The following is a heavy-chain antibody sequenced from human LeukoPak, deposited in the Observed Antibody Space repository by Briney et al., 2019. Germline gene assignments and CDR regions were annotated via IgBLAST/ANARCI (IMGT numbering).Heavy chain of an antibody. CDR1: GFTFSSYG. D-gene: IGHD3-9*01. Sequence: PGGSLRLSCEASGFTFSSYGMHWVRQAPGKGPEWVAFTWYDGSNKYYPDSEKGRFTISKDNSKNTLDLQMNSLRAEDTAVYYCARGPLYTNDWYYFDYWGQGTLVTVSS. CDR3: ARGPLYTNDWYYFDY. V-gene: IGHV3-33*01. CDR2: TWYDGSNK. J-gene: IGHJ4*02.